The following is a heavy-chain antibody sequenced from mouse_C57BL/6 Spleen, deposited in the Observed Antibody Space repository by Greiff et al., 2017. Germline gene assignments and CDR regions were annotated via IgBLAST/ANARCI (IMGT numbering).Heavy chain of an antibody. V-gene: IGHV3-1*01. CDR2: ISYSGST. Sequence: EVKLVESGPGMVKPSQSLSLTCTVTGYSITSGYDWHWIRHFPGNKLEWMGYISYSGSTNYNPSLKSRISITHDTSKNHFFLKLNSVTTEDTATYYCARDGDYDYDLFAYWGQGTLVTVSA. J-gene: IGHJ3*01. CDR1: GYSITSGYD. CDR3: ARDGDYDYDLFAY. D-gene: IGHD2-4*01.